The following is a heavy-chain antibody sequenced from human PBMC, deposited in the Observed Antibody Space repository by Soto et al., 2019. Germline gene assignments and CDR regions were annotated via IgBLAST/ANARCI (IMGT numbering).Heavy chain of an antibody. J-gene: IGHJ6*03. V-gene: IGHV5-51*01. CDR1: GYSFTSYW. D-gene: IGHD6-6*01. Sequence: PGESLKISCKGSGYSFTSYWIGWVRQMPGKGLEWMGIIYPSDSDTTYNPSFQGHVTISADKSISTAYLQWSSLEASDTAIYYCARNIEPSSSSRRYYYYYMDVWGKGTTVTVSS. CDR2: IYPSDSDT. CDR3: ARNIEPSSSSRRYYYYYMDV.